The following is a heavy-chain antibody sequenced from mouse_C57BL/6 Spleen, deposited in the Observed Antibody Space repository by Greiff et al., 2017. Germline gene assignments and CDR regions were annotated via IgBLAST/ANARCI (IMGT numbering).Heavy chain of an antibody. CDR2: IHPNSGST. CDR1: GYTFTSYW. V-gene: IGHV1-64*01. CDR3: ARPLYGSSVYYAMDY. Sequence: QVQLKQSGAELVKPGASVKLSCKASGYTFTSYWMHWVKQRPGQGLEWIGMIHPNSGSTNYNEKFKSKATLTVDKSSSTAYMQLSSLTSEDSAVYYCARPLYGSSVYYAMDYWGQGTSVTVSS. J-gene: IGHJ4*01. D-gene: IGHD1-1*01.